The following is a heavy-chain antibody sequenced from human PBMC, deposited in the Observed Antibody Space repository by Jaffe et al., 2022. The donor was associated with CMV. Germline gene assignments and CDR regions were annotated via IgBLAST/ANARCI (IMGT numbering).Heavy chain of an antibody. Sequence: QVQLQESGPGLVKPSETLSLTCTVSGGSISSYYWSWIRQPPGKGLEWIGYIYYSGSTNYNPSLKSRVTISVDTSKNQFSLKLSSVTAADTAVYYCARTGRGYSGYDLGYYYYMDVWGKGTTVTVSS. V-gene: IGHV4-59*08. J-gene: IGHJ6*03. CDR3: ARTGRGYSGYDLGYYYYMDV. D-gene: IGHD5-12*01. CDR2: IYYSGST. CDR1: GGSISSYY.